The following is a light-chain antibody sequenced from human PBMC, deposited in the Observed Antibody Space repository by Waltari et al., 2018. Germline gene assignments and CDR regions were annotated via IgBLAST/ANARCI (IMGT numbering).Light chain of an antibody. CDR1: QSVRSS. J-gene: IGKJ1*01. CDR3: HHRTSWPPWT. Sequence: EIVLTQSPATLSLSPGERATLSCRASQSVRSSLAWYQHKPGQAPRLLIFDASNRASGIPARFSGSGSGTDFTLTISSLESEDFAVYYCHHRTSWPPWTFGQGTKVEIK. V-gene: IGKV3-11*01. CDR2: DAS.